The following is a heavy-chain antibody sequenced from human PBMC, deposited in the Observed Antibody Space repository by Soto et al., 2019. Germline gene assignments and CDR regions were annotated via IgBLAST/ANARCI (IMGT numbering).Heavy chain of an antibody. D-gene: IGHD6-13*01. CDR1: GFTFSSYS. V-gene: IGHV3-21*01. CDR2: ISSSSSYI. Sequence: PGGSLRLSCAASGFTFSSYSMNWVRQAPGKGLEWVSSISSSSSYIYYADSVKGRFTISRDNAKNPMNLQMNRRRAEDKAVYYCARGQLVRGYYYYYGMDVWGQGTTVTVSS. CDR3: ARGQLVRGYYYYYGMDV. J-gene: IGHJ6*02.